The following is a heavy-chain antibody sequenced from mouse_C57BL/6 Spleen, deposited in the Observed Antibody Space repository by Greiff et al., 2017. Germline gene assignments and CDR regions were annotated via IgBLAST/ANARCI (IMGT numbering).Heavy chain of an antibody. V-gene: IGHV2-2*01. J-gene: IGHJ4*01. CDR1: GFSLTSYG. Sequence: QVQLQQSGPGLVQPSQSLSITCTVSGFSLTSYGVHWVRQSPGKGLEWLGVIWSGGGTDYNAAFISRLSIRKANSKSQVFFKMNSLQADDTAIEYCARGDGNYGYAMDYGGQGTSVTVSA. CDR3: ARGDGNYGYAMDY. CDR2: IWSGGGT. D-gene: IGHD2-1*01.